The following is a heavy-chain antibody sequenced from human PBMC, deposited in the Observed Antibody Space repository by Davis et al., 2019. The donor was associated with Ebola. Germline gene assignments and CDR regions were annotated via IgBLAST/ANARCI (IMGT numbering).Heavy chain of an antibody. V-gene: IGHV3-23*01. D-gene: IGHD4-23*01. CDR2: VGCSGGRT. CDR3: AKDRSTAVTPLDVFER. CDR1: GFTFSDYY. Sequence: GASLRPSCAASGFTFSDYYMSWIRPAPGKVLEWVSSVGCSGGRTYYPDSVKGRFTISRDNSKNTLYLQMNSLTAEDTAVYYCAKDRSTAVTPLDVFERWGQGTMVTVSS. J-gene: IGHJ3*02.